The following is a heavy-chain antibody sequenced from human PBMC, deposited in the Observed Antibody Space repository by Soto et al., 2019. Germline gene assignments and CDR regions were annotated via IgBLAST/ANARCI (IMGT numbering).Heavy chain of an antibody. D-gene: IGHD2-15*01. CDR3: ARDSLLGYCSGGSCYAVDY. CDR2: ISSSSSTI. V-gene: IGHV3-48*01. CDR1: GFTFSSYS. J-gene: IGHJ4*02. Sequence: GGSLRLSCAASGFTFSSYSMNWVRQAPGKGLEWVSYISSSSSTIYYADSVKGRFTISRDNAKNSLHLQMNSLRAEDTAVYYCARDSLLGYCSGGSCYAVDYWGQGTLVTVSS.